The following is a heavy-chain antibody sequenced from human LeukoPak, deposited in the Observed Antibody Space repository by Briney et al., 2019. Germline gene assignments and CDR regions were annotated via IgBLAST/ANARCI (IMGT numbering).Heavy chain of an antibody. V-gene: IGHV3-15*01. Sequence: GESLRLSCAASGFTFSNTWMSWVRQAPGKGLEWVARIKSKTDGGTTDYAAPVKGRFTISRDDSKDMLYLQMNSLRAEDTAVYYCAKDQGLHSSGWWPFDPWGQGTLVTVSS. CDR1: GFTFSNTW. J-gene: IGHJ5*02. CDR2: IKSKTDGGTT. CDR3: AKDQGLHSSGWWPFDP. D-gene: IGHD6-19*01.